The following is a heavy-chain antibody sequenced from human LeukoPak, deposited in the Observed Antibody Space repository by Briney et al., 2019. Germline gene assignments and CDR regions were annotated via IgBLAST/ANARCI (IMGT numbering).Heavy chain of an antibody. V-gene: IGHV4-34*01. Sequence: SETLSLTCTVSGGSISGYYWSWIRQPPGKGLEWIGEINHSGSTNYNPSLKSRVTISVDTSKNQFSLKLSSVTAADTAVYYCARAGEFGVIDYWGQGTLVTVSS. CDR1: GGSISGYY. CDR3: ARAGEFGVIDY. CDR2: INHSGST. D-gene: IGHD3-10*01. J-gene: IGHJ4*02.